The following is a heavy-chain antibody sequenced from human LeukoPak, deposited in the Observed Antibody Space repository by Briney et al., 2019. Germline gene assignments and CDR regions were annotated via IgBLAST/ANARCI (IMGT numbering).Heavy chain of an antibody. Sequence: GGSLRLSCAASGFTLSSYWMTWVRQAPGKGLEWVANMRQDGGVKYYMDSAKGRFTLSRDNAKSSLYLQMNSLRVEDTAMYFCARTVVVVVGASDYFDYWGQGTLVTVSS. CDR3: ARTVVVVVGASDYFDY. D-gene: IGHD2-2*01. CDR1: GFTLSSYW. J-gene: IGHJ4*02. CDR2: MRQDGGVK. V-gene: IGHV3-7*03.